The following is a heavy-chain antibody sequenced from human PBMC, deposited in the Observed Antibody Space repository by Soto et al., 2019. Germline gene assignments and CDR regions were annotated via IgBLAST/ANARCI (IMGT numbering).Heavy chain of an antibody. CDR3: VRALAHYVFFSSSFPRASFDS. J-gene: IGHJ4*02. CDR1: GFSLSHAKMG. CDR2: IFSKDEA. D-gene: IGHD3-3*01. V-gene: IGHV2-26*01. Sequence: SGPTVVNPTGPLTLTCSVSGFSLSHAKMGVGWMRQPPGKALEGHAHIFSKDEAYYNTALRNRSRLFMSRDTPKSQGVLTLTTVGPMHTATYYCVRALAHYVFFSSSFPRASFDSWGQGTLVTVSS.